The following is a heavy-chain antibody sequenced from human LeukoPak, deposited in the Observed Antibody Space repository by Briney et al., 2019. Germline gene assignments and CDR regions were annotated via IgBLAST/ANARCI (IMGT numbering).Heavy chain of an antibody. D-gene: IGHD3-10*01. J-gene: IGHJ6*03. CDR3: AGETPNYYGSGSPPTYYYYYMDV. Sequence: ASVKVSCKASGYTFTSYGISWVRQAPGQGLEWMGWISAYNGNTNYAQKLQGRVTMTTDTSTSTAYMELRSLRSDDTAVYYCAGETPNYYGSGSPPTYYYYYMDVWGKGTTVTISS. CDR2: ISAYNGNT. V-gene: IGHV1-18*01. CDR1: GYTFTSYG.